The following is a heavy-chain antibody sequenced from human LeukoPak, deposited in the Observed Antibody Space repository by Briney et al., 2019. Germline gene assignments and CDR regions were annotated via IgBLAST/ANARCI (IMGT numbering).Heavy chain of an antibody. D-gene: IGHD5-12*01. CDR3: ARDGDSGQDRYFDY. Sequence: SRSGSNIFDADSVKGRFTISRDNAKNSPYLQMSSLRVEDTAVYYCARDGDSGQDRYFDYWGQGSLVTVSS. V-gene: IGHV3-21*01. CDR2: SRSGSNI. J-gene: IGHJ4*02.